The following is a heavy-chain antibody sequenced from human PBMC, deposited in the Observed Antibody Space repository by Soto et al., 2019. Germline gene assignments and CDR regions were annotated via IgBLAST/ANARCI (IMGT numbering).Heavy chain of an antibody. CDR3: ASQYYDILTGYQEVDY. J-gene: IGHJ4*02. CDR2: ISYDGSSK. V-gene: IGHV3-30*03. Sequence: GGSLRLSCAASGFTFSNFGMHWVRQAPGKGLEWVAVISYDGSSKYYADSVKGRFTISRDNSKNTLSLQMNRLRAEDTAVYYCASQYYDILTGYQEVDYWGQG. D-gene: IGHD3-9*01. CDR1: GFTFSNFG.